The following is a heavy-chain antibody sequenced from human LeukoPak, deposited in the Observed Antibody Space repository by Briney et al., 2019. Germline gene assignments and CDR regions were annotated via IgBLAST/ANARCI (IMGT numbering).Heavy chain of an antibody. CDR2: IYYSGST. D-gene: IGHD3-10*01. Sequence: SETLSLTCTVSGGSISSSSYYWGWIRQPPGKGLEWIGSIYYSGSTYYNPSLKSRVTISVDTSKNQFSLKLSSVTAADTAVYYCARVYGSGSYFALYYYYYMDVWGKGTTVTVSS. CDR3: ARVYGSGSYFALYYYYYMDV. J-gene: IGHJ6*03. V-gene: IGHV4-39*07. CDR1: GGSISSSSYY.